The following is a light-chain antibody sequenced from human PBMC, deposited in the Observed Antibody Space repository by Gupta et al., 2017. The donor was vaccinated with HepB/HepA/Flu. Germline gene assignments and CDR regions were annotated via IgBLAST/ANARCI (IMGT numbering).Light chain of an antibody. CDR1: SGVNVATYR. CDR3: MTWHISTWV. Sequence: QAVLTQQSSLYASPGASDSLTCTCRSGVNVATYRIYWYQQKPGSPPQFLLSYTSDSDKQQGSGVPSLFSGSKVVSANAGILLISGLQSEGEADYYCMTWHISTWVFGGGTKLTVL. CDR2: YTSDSDK. J-gene: IGLJ3*02. V-gene: IGLV5-45*02.